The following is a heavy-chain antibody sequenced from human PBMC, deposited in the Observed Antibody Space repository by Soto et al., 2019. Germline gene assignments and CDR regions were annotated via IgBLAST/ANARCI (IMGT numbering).Heavy chain of an antibody. CDR1: GFTFSDYY. D-gene: IGHD3-16*02. V-gene: IGHV3-11*01. J-gene: IGHJ4*02. Sequence: QVQLVESGGGLVKPGGSLRLSCAASGFTFSDYYMSWIRQAPGKGLEWVSYISSSGSTIYYAESVEGRFTISRENAKNSLYLQMNSLRAEDTAVYYCARGPYDYVWGSDPPHFDYWGQGTLVTVSS. CDR2: ISSSGSTI. CDR3: ARGPYDYVWGSDPPHFDY.